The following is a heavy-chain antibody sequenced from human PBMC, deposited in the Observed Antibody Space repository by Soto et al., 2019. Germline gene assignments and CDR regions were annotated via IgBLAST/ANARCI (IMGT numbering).Heavy chain of an antibody. J-gene: IGHJ6*02. Sequence: QVQLQESGPGLVKPSGTLSLTCVVSGASISDSHWWTWVRQPPGKGLEWIGEMFHSGSTNYNPTLKSRVTISIDKSRDQFSLNLNSVTAADTAVYYCAKNNDSAIDAWCQGTTVTVSS. CDR1: GASISDSHW. CDR2: MFHSGST. D-gene: IGHD1-20*01. CDR3: AKNNDSAIDA. V-gene: IGHV4-4*02.